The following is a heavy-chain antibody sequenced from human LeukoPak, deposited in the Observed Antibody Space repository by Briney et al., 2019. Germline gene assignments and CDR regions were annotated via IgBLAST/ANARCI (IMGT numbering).Heavy chain of an antibody. V-gene: IGHV4-59*01. CDR3: ARSYDSSGYYFDY. CDR1: GGSISSYY. D-gene: IGHD3-22*01. Sequence: SETLSLTCTVSGGSISSYYCSWIRQPPGKGLEWIGYIYYSGSTNYNPSLKSRVTISVDTSKNQFSLKLSSVTAADTAVYYCARSYDSSGYYFDYWGQGTLVTVSS. J-gene: IGHJ4*02. CDR2: IYYSGST.